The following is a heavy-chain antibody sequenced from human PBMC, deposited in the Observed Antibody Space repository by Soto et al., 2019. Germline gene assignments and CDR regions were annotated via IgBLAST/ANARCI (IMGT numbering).Heavy chain of an antibody. Sequence: SDTLSLTCSVSGCSIISKSYSWGWIRQPPGKGLEWIGTFYYSENTYYNPSLKSRVTISVDTSKNQFSLKLSSVTAADTAVYYCAKLAGYCSGNSCHGDYAMDVWGQGTTVT. CDR2: FYYSENT. D-gene: IGHD2-2*01. CDR1: GCSIISKSYS. V-gene: IGHV4-39*01. CDR3: AKLAGYCSGNSCHGDYAMDV. J-gene: IGHJ6*02.